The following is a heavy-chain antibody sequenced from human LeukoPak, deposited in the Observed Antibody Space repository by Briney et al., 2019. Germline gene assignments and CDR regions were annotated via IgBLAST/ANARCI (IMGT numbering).Heavy chain of an antibody. CDR1: GFTFSTSA. J-gene: IGHJ4*02. V-gene: IGHV3-23*01. CDR3: GKEMTSMVTVEY. CDR2: ISGSGGKT. D-gene: IGHD5-18*01. Sequence: GGPLILSCVASGFTFSTSAMSWVRQAPGKGLEWVSAISGSGGKTYYADSVKGRFTISRDNSQNTLYLYMNSLRADDTAVYYCGKEMTSMVTVEYWGQGTLVTVSS.